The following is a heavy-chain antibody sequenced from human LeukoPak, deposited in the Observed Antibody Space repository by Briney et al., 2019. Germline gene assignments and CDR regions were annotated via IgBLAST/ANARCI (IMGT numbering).Heavy chain of an antibody. V-gene: IGHV4-39*01. J-gene: IGHJ4*02. CDR3: ARHGRGYSYGKIDY. Sequence: SETLPLTCTVSGGSISSSSYCWGWIRQPPGKGLEGTGSIYYSGSTYYNPSLKSRVTISVDTSKNQFSLKLSSVTAADTAVYYCARHGRGYSYGKIDYWGQGTLVTVSS. CDR2: IYYSGST. CDR1: GGSISSSSYC. D-gene: IGHD5-18*01.